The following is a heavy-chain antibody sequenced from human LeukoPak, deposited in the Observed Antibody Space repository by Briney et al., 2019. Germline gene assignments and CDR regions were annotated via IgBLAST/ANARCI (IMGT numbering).Heavy chain of an antibody. V-gene: IGHV3-23*01. CDR1: GFTFSSYA. Sequence: PGGSLRLSCAASGFTFSSYAMSWVRQAPGKGLEWVSAISGSGGSTYYADSVKGRFTISRDNSKNTLYLQMNSLRAEDTAVYYCAKHKSGSYYGDYLDYWGQGTLVTVSS. CDR3: AKHKSGSYYGDYLDY. J-gene: IGHJ4*02. CDR2: ISGSGGST. D-gene: IGHD1-26*01.